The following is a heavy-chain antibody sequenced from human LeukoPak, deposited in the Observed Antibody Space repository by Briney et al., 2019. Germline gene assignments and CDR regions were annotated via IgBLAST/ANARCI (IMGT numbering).Heavy chain of an antibody. CDR1: GFTFNSYW. CDR2: IRQDGSDK. V-gene: IGHV3-7*01. CDR3: ARHSRGSPIDD. D-gene: IGHD2-15*01. J-gene: IGHJ4*02. Sequence: GGSLRLSCAASGFTFNSYWMSWVRQAPEKGPEWLANIRQDGSDKQYVDSVKGRFTISRDSAKNSLYLQMNSLSAEGTAVYYCARHSRGSPIDDWDQGTLVTVSS.